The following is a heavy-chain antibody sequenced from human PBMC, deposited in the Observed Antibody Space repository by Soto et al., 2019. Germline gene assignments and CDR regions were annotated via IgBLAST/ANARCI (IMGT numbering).Heavy chain of an antibody. Sequence: SSETLSLTCAVYGGSFSGYYWSWIRQPPGKGLEWIGEINHSGSTNYNPSLKSRVTISVDTSKNQFSLKLSSVTAADTAVYYCARGLRIAARPRYYYGMDVWGQGTTVTVSS. CDR3: ARGLRIAARPRYYYGMDV. CDR2: INHSGST. V-gene: IGHV4-34*01. D-gene: IGHD6-6*01. CDR1: GGSFSGYY. J-gene: IGHJ6*02.